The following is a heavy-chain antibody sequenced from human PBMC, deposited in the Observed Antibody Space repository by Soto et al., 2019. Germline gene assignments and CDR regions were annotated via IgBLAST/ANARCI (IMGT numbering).Heavy chain of an antibody. V-gene: IGHV1-46*01. CDR2: INPSGGST. J-gene: IGHJ6*02. CDR3: ARDQVAVAGSNYYYYYGMDV. CDR1: GYTFTSYY. Sequence: QVQLVQSGAEVKKPGASVKVSCKASGYTFTSYYMHWVRQAPGQGLEWMGIINPSGGSTSYAQKFQGRVTMTRDTSTSTVYMELSSLRSEDTAVYYCARDQVAVAGSNYYYYYGMDVWGQGTTVTVSS. D-gene: IGHD6-19*01.